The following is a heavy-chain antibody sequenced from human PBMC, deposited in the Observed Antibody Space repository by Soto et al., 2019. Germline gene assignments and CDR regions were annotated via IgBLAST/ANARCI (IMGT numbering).Heavy chain of an antibody. D-gene: IGHD6-19*01. CDR3: AKDQNQWLAQYYFDY. J-gene: IGHJ4*02. Sequence: PXGSLRLSCAAAGFTFSSYAMHWVRQAPGKGLEWVAVISYDGSKKFYADSVKGRFTISRDDSKNTVYLQMNSLRTEDTAIYHCAKDQNQWLAQYYFDYWGQGTLVTVSS. CDR2: ISYDGSKK. CDR1: GFTFSSYA. V-gene: IGHV3-30*18.